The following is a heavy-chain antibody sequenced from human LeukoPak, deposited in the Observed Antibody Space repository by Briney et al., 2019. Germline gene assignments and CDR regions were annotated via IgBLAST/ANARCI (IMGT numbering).Heavy chain of an antibody. D-gene: IGHD7-27*01. CDR3: ARRLTGDLDGRRFDP. J-gene: IGHJ5*02. CDR1: GGSISSGGYY. CDR2: IYYSGST. Sequence: SQTLSLTCTVSGGSISSGGYYWSWIRQHPGKGLEWIGYIYYSGSTYYNPSLKSRVTISVDTSKNQFSLKLSSVTAADTAVYYCARRLTGDLDGRRFDPWGQGTLVTVSS. V-gene: IGHV4-31*03.